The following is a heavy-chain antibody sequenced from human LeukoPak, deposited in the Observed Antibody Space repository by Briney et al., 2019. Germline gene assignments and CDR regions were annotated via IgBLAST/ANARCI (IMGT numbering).Heavy chain of an antibody. Sequence: NTGGSLRLSCVASGYTFSSYSINWVRQAPGKGLEWVSSTSVRSNYIYYADSVRGRFSISRDDARDSLYLQMNSLRAEDTAVYYCVRLRRNSDTSGFYYYYDFWGQGTLVTVSS. CDR1: GYTFSSYS. D-gene: IGHD3-22*01. J-gene: IGHJ4*02. V-gene: IGHV3-21*01. CDR3: VRLRRNSDTSGFYYYYDF. CDR2: TSVRSNYI.